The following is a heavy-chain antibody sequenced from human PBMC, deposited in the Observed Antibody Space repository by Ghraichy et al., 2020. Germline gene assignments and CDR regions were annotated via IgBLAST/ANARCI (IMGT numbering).Heavy chain of an antibody. Sequence: SETLSLTCTVSGGSISSGGYYWSWIRQHPGKGLEWIGYIYYSGSTYYNPSLKSRVTISVDTSKNQFSLKLSSVTAADTAVYYCARVLRRVVVVAATRGGWFDPWGQGTLVTVSS. D-gene: IGHD2-15*01. J-gene: IGHJ5*02. CDR2: IYYSGST. CDR1: GGSISSGGYY. CDR3: ARVLRRVVVVAATRGGWFDP. V-gene: IGHV4-31*03.